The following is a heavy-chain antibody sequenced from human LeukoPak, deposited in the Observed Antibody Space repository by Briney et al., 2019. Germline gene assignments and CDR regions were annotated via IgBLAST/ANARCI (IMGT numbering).Heavy chain of an antibody. J-gene: IGHJ6*03. D-gene: IGHD3-10*01. CDR2: ISGNGGST. CDR3: AKVGPSLVRGLIRGGARYYYNYMDV. V-gene: IGHV3-23*01. Sequence: GGSLRLSCAASGFTFSSYGMSWVRQAPGKGLEWASAISGNGGSTYYADSVKGRFAISRDTSKNTLYLQMNSLRAEDTAVYYCAKVGPSLVRGLIRGGARYYYNYMDVWGKGTTVTISS. CDR1: GFTFSSYG.